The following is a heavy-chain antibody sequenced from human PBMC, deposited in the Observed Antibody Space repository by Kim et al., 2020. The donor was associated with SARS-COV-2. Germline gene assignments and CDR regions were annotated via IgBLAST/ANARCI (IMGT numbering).Heavy chain of an antibody. CDR3: ARAVSGNYFDS. CDR2: T. J-gene: IGHJ4*02. Sequence: TNYNPSLWSRGTISVDTSKSQFSLKLSSVTAADTAVYYCARAVSGNYFDSWGQGTLVTVSS. D-gene: IGHD6-19*01. V-gene: IGHV4-59*01.